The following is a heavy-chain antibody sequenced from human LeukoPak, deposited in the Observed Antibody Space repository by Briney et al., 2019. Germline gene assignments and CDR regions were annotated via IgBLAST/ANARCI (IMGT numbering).Heavy chain of an antibody. V-gene: IGHV4-61*02. CDR1: GGSISSSSYY. J-gene: IGHJ4*02. CDR2: IYTSGTT. D-gene: IGHD4-17*01. Sequence: SETLSLTCTVSGGSISSSSYYWSWIRQPAGKGLEWIGRIYTSGTTNHNPSLKSRVTTSVDTSKNQFSLSLRSVTAADTAVYYCARSGRTEYGDYPFGYWGQGTLVTVSS. CDR3: ARSGRTEYGDYPFGY.